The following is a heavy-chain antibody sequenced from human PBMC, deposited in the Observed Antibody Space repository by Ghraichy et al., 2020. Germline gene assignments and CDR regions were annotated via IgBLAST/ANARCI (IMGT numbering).Heavy chain of an antibody. D-gene: IGHD1-26*01. CDR2: IYYSGST. J-gene: IGHJ5*02. CDR1: GGSISSYY. CDR3: ARDFLVVGATSTDNWFDP. Sequence: SQTLSLTCTVSGGSISSYYWSWIRQPPGKGLEWIGYIYYSGSTNYNPSLKSRVTISVDTSKNQFSLKLSSVTAADTAVYYCARDFLVVGATSTDNWFDPWGQGTLVTVSS. V-gene: IGHV4-59*01.